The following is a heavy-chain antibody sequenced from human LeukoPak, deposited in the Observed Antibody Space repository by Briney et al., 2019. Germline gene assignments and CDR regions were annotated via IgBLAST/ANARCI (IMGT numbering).Heavy chain of an antibody. CDR1: GGSISGYY. CDR3: VRPAVAGALGFDY. J-gene: IGHJ4*02. CDR2: IYYSGST. D-gene: IGHD6-19*01. Sequence: SETLSLTCIVSGGSISGYYWNWIRQAPGKGLEWIGYIYYSGSTNYNPSLKSRVALSVDTSKMQFSLRLSSVTAADTAVYYCVRPAVAGALGFDYWGQGTLVTVSS. V-gene: IGHV4-59*12.